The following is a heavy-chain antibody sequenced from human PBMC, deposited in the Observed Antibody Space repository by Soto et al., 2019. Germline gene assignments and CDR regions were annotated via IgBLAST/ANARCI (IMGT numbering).Heavy chain of an antibody. CDR2: INAGNGNT. V-gene: IGHV1-3*01. J-gene: IGHJ6*02. CDR3: ARGGSRYYYYGMDV. CDR1: GYTFTSYA. Sequence: ASVKVSCKASGYTFTSYAMHWVRQAPGQRLEWMGWINAGNGNTKYSQKFQGRVTITRDTSASTAYMELSSLRSEDTAVYYCARGGSRYYYYGMDVWGQGTTVTV. D-gene: IGHD1-26*01.